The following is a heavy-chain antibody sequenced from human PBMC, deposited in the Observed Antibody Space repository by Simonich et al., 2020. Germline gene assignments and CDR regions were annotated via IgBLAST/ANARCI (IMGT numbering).Heavy chain of an antibody. V-gene: IGHV3-21*01. CDR3: AGGVYCSSTSCSTYYYYGMDV. CDR2: ISSSSSYI. J-gene: IGHJ6*02. Sequence: EVQLVESGGGLVKPGGSLRLSCAASGFTFSSYSMNWVRQAPGKGLEWVSSISSSSSYIYYADSVKGRFTSSRDNAKTSLYRQMNSLRAEDTAVYYCAGGVYCSSTSCSTYYYYGMDVWGQGTTVTVSS. CDR1: GFTFSSYS. D-gene: IGHD2-2*01.